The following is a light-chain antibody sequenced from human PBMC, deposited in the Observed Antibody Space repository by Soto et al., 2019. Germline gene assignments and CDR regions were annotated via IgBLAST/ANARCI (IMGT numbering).Light chain of an antibody. CDR1: QSVSSSY. J-gene: IGKJ1*01. V-gene: IGKV3-20*01. CDR3: QQYCTSSWT. Sequence: EIVLTQSPGTLSLSPGERATLSCRASQSVSSSYFAWYQQKPGQAPRLLIYGASSRATGIPDRFSGSGSETNFTLTIRRLEPEDFSVYYYQQYCTSSWTFGQGTKVEIK. CDR2: GAS.